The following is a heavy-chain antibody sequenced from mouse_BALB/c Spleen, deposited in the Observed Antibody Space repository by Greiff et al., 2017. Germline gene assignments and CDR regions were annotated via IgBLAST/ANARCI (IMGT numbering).Heavy chain of an antibody. V-gene: IGHV1-15*01. CDR1: GYTFTDYE. Sequence: VKLVESGAELVRPGASVTLSCKASGYTFTDYEMHWVKQTPVHGLEWIGAIDPETGGTAYNQKFKGKATLTADKSSSTAYMELRSLTSEDSAVYYCTRNDYYGSSFDYWGQGTTLTVSS. D-gene: IGHD1-1*01. CDR3: TRNDYYGSSFDY. J-gene: IGHJ2*01. CDR2: IDPETGGT.